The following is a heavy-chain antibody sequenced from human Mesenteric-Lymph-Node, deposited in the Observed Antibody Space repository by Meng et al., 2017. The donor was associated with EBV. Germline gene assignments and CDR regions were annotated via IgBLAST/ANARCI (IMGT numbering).Heavy chain of an antibody. J-gene: IGHJ4*02. CDR2: IHYSGST. CDR1: GGSVTSGSYY. CDR3: ARGRRGVQYFDF. Sequence: QGHLHGSGPGLVKPSETLSLPCTVPGGSVTSGSYYWNWIRQPPGKRLEWIGYIHYSGSTNYNPSLKSQITISVDTSKNQLSLRVSHVTAADTAVYYCARGRRGVQYFDFWGQGALVTVSS. V-gene: IGHV4-61*01. D-gene: IGHD1-1*01.